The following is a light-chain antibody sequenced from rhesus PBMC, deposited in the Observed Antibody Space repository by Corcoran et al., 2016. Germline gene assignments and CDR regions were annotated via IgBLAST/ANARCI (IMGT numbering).Light chain of an antibody. J-gene: IGKJ2*01. CDR2: KAS. CDR3: LQYDESPYS. V-gene: IGKV1-22*01. Sequence: DIQMTQSPSSLSASVGDTVTITCRASQSISSWLDWYQQNPGKAPNLLNYKASSLNSGVPARFSGMGSGTDFTLTISSLQAEDFATYYCLQYDESPYSFGQGTKVEIK. CDR1: QSISSW.